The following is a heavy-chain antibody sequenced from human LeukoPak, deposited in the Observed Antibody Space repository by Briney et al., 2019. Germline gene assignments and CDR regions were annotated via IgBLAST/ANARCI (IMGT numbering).Heavy chain of an antibody. CDR2: IIPIFGTA. CDR3: ARDGRSSTGTRSGGSCFDLY. D-gene: IGHD2-15*01. J-gene: IGHJ4*02. CDR1: GGTSSSYA. Sequence: ASVKVSCKASGGTSSSYAISWVRQAPGQGLEWMGRIIPIFGTANYAQKFQGRVTITTDESTSTAYMELSSLRSEDTAVYYCARDGRSSTGTRSGGSCFDLYWGQGTLVTVSS. V-gene: IGHV1-69*05.